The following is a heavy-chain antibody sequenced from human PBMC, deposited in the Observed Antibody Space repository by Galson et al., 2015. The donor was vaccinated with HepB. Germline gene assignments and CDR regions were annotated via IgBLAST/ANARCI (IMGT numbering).Heavy chain of an antibody. CDR2: ISSDGSDK. V-gene: IGHV3-30*01. D-gene: IGHD3-3*01. CDR1: RLTFSSYA. CDR3: FNDFWSGQSDAYSSDGMDV. J-gene: IGHJ6*02. Sequence: SLRLSCAASRLTFSSYAMHWVRQAPGKGLEWVTFISSDGSDKYYADSVKSRFTVSRDNSKNSLYLQMNSLRAEDTAVYYCFNDFWSGQSDAYSSDGMDVWGQGTTVTVSS.